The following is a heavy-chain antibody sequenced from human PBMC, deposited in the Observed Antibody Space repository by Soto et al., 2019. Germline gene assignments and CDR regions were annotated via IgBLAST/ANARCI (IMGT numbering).Heavy chain of an antibody. D-gene: IGHD3-9*01. CDR3: TLTPYDISTGYEPFDP. V-gene: IGHV4-4*02. CDR2: VFHIGNA. Sequence: QVHLQESGPGLVQPSETLSLTCSVSGDSITASNWWTWVRQPPGRGLEWIGEVFHIGNANYNPSLERRATISVDKSKNQFSLKLTAVTAADTAVYFCTLTPYDISTGYEPFDPWGQGVLVTVSS. CDR1: GDSITASNW. J-gene: IGHJ5*02.